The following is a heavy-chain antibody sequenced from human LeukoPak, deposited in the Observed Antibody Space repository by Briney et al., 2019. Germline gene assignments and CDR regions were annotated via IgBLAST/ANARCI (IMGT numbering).Heavy chain of an antibody. CDR3: ATSARTYIGSSLDY. CDR2: IENDGSNK. Sequence: GGSLRLSCAASGFIFSNYGMCWVRQAPGKGLEWVAFIENDGSNKYYGDSVRGRFTISRDNAKNTLYLQMNSLRAEDTALYYCATSARTYIGSSLDYWGQGTLVTVSS. J-gene: IGHJ4*02. D-gene: IGHD2-15*01. CDR1: GFIFSNYG. V-gene: IGHV3-30*02.